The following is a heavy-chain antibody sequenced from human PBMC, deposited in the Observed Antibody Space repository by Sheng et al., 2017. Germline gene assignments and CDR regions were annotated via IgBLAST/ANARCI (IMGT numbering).Heavy chain of an antibody. J-gene: IGHJ6*02. CDR1: GYSISSGYY. Sequence: QVQLQESGPGLVKPSETLSLTCTVSGYSISSGYYWGWIRQPPGKGLEWIGSLYHTGSTYYNPSLKSRVTISVDTSKNQFSLKVSSVTAADTAVYYCVKHGYGDLWQPEYYYAMDVWGQGTTVTVSS. V-gene: IGHV4-38-2*02. CDR2: LYHTGST. CDR3: VKHGYGDLWQPEYYYAMDV. D-gene: IGHD3-10*01.